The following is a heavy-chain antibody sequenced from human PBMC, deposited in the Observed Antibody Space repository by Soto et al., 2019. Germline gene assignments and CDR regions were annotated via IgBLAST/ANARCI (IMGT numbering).Heavy chain of an antibody. CDR3: GVDITGLLDX. CDR2: ICYDGNKK. V-gene: IGHV3-33*03. D-gene: IGHD5-12*01. J-gene: IGHJ4*02. CDR1: GFSFSSSG. Sequence: GGSLRLSCAASGFSFSSSGMHWVRQAPGKGLEWVSVICYDGNKKYYVDSVRGRFTISRENSKNTLYLEMNSLRAEDTAVYYCGVDITGLLDXWGQVTLVTVSX.